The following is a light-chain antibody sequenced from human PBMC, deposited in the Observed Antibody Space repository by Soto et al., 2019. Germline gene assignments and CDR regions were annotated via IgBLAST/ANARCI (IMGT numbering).Light chain of an antibody. V-gene: IGKV3-20*01. CDR3: QQDIASLTT. CDR1: QSVTGSY. J-gene: IGKJ1*01. Sequence: EIVLPQYPGTLSLSPGERATLSCGASQSVTGSYLAWYQQKRGQAPRLLIFGASIRVTGIQDRFIGSGSGTDFPLTITRLEPEDSAVYYFQQDIASLTTFGQGTKVEVK. CDR2: GAS.